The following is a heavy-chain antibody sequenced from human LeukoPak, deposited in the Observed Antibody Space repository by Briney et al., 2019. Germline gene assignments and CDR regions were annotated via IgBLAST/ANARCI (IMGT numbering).Heavy chain of an antibody. D-gene: IGHD2-21*02. CDR3: ARDFEVVTAIPWYFDY. J-gene: IGHJ4*02. CDR2: INPNSGGT. Sequence: GASAKVSCKASGYTFTGYYMHWVRQAPGQGLEWMGWINPNSGGTNYAQKFQGRVTMTRDTSISTAYMELSRLRSDDTAVYYCARDFEVVTAIPWYFDYWGQGTLVTVSS. V-gene: IGHV1-2*02. CDR1: GYTFTGYY.